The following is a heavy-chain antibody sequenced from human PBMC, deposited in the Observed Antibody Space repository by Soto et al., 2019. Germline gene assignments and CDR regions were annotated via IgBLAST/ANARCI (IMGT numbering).Heavy chain of an antibody. CDR1: GYTFTGYY. Sequence: ASVKVSCKASGYTFTGYYIHWVRQAPGQEFEWMGCINPNSGGTNSAQKFQGRVTMTRDTSISTAYMELSRLRSDDTAVYYCARDKRGFDPWGQGTLVTVSS. CDR3: ARDKRGFDP. J-gene: IGHJ5*02. CDR2: INPNSGGT. V-gene: IGHV1-2*02.